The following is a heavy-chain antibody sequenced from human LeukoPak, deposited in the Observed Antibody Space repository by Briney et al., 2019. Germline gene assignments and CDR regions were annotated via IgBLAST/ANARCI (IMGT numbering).Heavy chain of an antibody. CDR3: ARGREDYDFWSGYYQYYYYYYYMDV. Sequence: ASVKVSCKASGYTFTGYYMHWVRQAPGQGLEWMGWISAYNGNTNYAQKLQGRVTMTTDTSTSTAYMELRSLRSDDTAVYYCARGREDYDFWSGYYQYYYYYYYMDVWGKGTTVTVSS. D-gene: IGHD3-3*01. J-gene: IGHJ6*03. CDR1: GYTFTGYY. V-gene: IGHV1-18*04. CDR2: ISAYNGNT.